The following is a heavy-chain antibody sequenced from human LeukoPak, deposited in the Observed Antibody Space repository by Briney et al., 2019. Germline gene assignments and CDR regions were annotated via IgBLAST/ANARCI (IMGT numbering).Heavy chain of an antibody. J-gene: IGHJ4*02. V-gene: IGHV3-30*02. CDR3: AKEHGSGSYFDY. CDR1: EFTFSNYG. CDR2: IQYDGSNK. D-gene: IGHD3-10*01. Sequence: GGSLRLSCAASEFTFSNYGMHWVRQAPGKGLEWVAFIQYDGSNKYYGNSVKGRFTISRDTSKNTLYLQMNSLRAEDTAVYYCAKEHGSGSYFDYWGQGTLVTVFS.